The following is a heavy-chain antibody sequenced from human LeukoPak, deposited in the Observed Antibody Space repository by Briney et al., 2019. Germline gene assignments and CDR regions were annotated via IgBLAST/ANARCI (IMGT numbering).Heavy chain of an antibody. CDR1: GGSISSSSYY. Sequence: PSETLSLTCTVSGGSISSSSYYWGWIRQPPGKGLEWIGSIYYSGSTYYNPSLKSRVTISVDTSKNQFSLKLSSVTAADTAVYYCARGYSYGYLGYWGQGTLVTASS. CDR3: ARGYSYGYLGY. J-gene: IGHJ4*02. D-gene: IGHD5-18*01. V-gene: IGHV4-39*01. CDR2: IYYSGST.